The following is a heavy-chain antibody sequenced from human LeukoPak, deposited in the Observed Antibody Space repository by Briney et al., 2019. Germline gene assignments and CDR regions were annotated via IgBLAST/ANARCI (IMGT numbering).Heavy chain of an antibody. Sequence: ASVKVSCXASGYTFTSYYMHWVRQAPGQGLEWMGIINPSGGSTSYAQKFQGRVTMTRDTSTSTVYMELSSLRSEDTAVYYCARTLGGGYSSGWFDYWGQGTLVTVSS. CDR1: GYTFTSYY. V-gene: IGHV1-46*01. CDR2: INPSGGST. J-gene: IGHJ4*02. D-gene: IGHD6-19*01. CDR3: ARTLGGGYSSGWFDY.